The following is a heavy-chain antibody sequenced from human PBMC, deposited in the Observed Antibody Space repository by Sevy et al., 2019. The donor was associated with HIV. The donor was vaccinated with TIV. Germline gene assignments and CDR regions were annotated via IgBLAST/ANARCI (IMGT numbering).Heavy chain of an antibody. CDR1: GGSITSLY. V-gene: IGHV4-59*08. CDR3: AGENAWGRGYS. Sequence: SETLSLTCTVSGGSITSLYWNWIRQPPGKGLEWIANIYYNGHINYNPSPKSRVTLSRDTSKNQFSLRLISVTAADTARYYCAGENAWGRGYSWGQGTLVTVSS. D-gene: IGHD1-26*01. J-gene: IGHJ4*02. CDR2: IYYNGHI.